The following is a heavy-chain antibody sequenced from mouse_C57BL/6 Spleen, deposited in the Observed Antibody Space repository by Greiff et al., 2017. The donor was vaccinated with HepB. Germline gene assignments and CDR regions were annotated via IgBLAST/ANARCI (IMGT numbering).Heavy chain of an antibody. D-gene: IGHD1-1*02. CDR3: ARHILSHYCAMDY. Sequence: VKLLEPGPELVKPGASVKLSCKASGYAFSSSWMNWVKQRPGQGLEWIGRIYPGDGDTNYNEKFKGKATLTADKSSSATYLQLSSLTSEDSAVYFCARHILSHYCAMDYWGQGTSVTVSS. J-gene: IGHJ4*01. CDR1: GYAFSSSW. V-gene: IGHV1-82*01. CDR2: IYPGDGDT.